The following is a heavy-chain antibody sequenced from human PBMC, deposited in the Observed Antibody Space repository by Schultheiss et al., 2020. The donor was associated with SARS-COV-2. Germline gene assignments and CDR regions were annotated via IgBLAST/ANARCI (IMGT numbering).Heavy chain of an antibody. J-gene: IGHJ5*02. CDR2: ISSNGGST. D-gene: IGHD2-2*03. CDR3: VKGLDIVVVPASFGDP. Sequence: GGSLRLSCAASGFTFSSYAMHWVRQAPGKGLEYVSAISSNGGSTYYADSVKGRFTISRDNSKNTLYLQMSSLRAEDKAVYYCVKGLDIVVVPASFGDPWGQGTLVTVSS. V-gene: IGHV3-64D*06. CDR1: GFTFSSYA.